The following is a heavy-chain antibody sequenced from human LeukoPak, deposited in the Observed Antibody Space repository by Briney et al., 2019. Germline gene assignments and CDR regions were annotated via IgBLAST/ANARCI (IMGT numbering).Heavy chain of an antibody. CDR2: VYFNGNT. CDR1: RDSISSTIHY. J-gene: IGHJ3*02. CDR3: VRYGLLGLSEINAFDI. V-gene: IGHV4-39*07. D-gene: IGHD2-2*01. Sequence: SETLSLTCTVSRDSISSTIHYWSWIRQPPGKGLEWIGSVYFNGNTYYNPSLKSRVTISVDRSKNQFSLNLNSVTAAGTAVYYCVRYGLLGLSEINAFDIWGQGTMVTVSS.